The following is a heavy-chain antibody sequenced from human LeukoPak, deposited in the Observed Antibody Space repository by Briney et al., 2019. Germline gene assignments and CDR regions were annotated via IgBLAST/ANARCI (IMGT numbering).Heavy chain of an antibody. Sequence: QTGGSLRLSCAASGFTFSSYGMHWVRQAPGKGLEWVAIIWYDGSNRYYADSVKGRFTISRDNSENTLYLQMNSLRAEDTAVYYCAKEAYCSGGSCYPGGLDYWGQGTLVTVSS. CDR1: GFTFSSYG. V-gene: IGHV3-33*06. J-gene: IGHJ4*02. CDR2: IWYDGSNR. CDR3: AKEAYCSGGSCYPGGLDY. D-gene: IGHD2-15*01.